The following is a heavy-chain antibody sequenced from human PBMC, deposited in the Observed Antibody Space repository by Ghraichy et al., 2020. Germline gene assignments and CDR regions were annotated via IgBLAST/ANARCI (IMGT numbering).Heavy chain of an antibody. CDR1: GGSISSYY. CDR2: IYTSGST. J-gene: IGHJ3*02. D-gene: IGHD5-18*01. V-gene: IGHV4-4*09. Sequence: SETLSLTCTVSGGSISSYYWSWIRQPPGKGLEWIGYIYTSGSTNYNPSLKSRVTISVDTSKNQFSLKLSSVTAADTAVYYCARRGGYSYGYDAFDIWGQGTMVTVSS. CDR3: ARRGGYSYGYDAFDI.